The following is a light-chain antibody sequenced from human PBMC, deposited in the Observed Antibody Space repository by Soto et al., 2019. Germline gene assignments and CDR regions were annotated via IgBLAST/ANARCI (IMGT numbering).Light chain of an antibody. Sequence: QSVLTQPPSVSAAPGQRVTISCSGSSSDIGSKYVSWYQQVPGTAPRLLIYFNNNRPSGIPDRFSGSKSGTSATLAITGLQTGDEPDYYCGAWNSALGVEVFGTGTKVTVL. CDR3: GAWNSALGVEV. J-gene: IGLJ1*01. V-gene: IGLV1-51*01. CDR2: FNN. CDR1: SSDIGSKY.